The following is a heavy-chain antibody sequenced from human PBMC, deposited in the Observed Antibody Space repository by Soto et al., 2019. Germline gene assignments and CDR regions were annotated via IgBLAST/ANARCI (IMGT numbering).Heavy chain of an antibody. CDR2: IKQDGSEK. D-gene: IGHD3-3*01. CDR3: ARTEERDFWRGYSSYYYYYMDV. CDR1: GFTLSNYW. V-gene: IGHV3-7*01. J-gene: IGHJ6*03. Sequence: EVQLVESGGGLVQPGGSPRLSCAASGFTLSNYWMSWVRQAPGKGLEWVANIKQDGSEKYYVDSVKGRFTISRDNAKNSLYLQMNSLRAEDTAVYYCARTEERDFWRGYSSYYYYYMDVWGKGTTVTVSS.